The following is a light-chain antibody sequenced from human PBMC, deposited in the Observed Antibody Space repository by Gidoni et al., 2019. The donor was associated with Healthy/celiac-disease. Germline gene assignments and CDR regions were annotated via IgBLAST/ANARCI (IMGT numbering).Light chain of an antibody. CDR1: QSVSSY. V-gene: IGKV3-11*01. J-gene: IGKJ4*01. Sequence: DIVLTQSPATLPLSPGETATLSCRASQSVSSYVVWYQQKPGKAPRLLIYDSSNRDTGIPARVSGSGSGTDFALTISSLEPEDFAVYYCQRRSNWPPVLTFGGGTKVEIK. CDR2: DSS. CDR3: QRRSNWPPVLT.